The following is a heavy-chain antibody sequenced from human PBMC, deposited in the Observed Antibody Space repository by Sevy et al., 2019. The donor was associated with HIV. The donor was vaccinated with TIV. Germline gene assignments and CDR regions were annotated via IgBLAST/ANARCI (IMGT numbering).Heavy chain of an antibody. CDR1: GFTFRSFS. CDR2: IWYDGRTK. J-gene: IGHJ5*01. CDR3: APDSARVIVPTAGFDS. Sequence: GGSLRLSCSASGFTFRSFSMHWVRQAPGKGLEWVAAIWYDGRTKQYADSVKGRFTISRDNSKNMLSLEMNSLRAEDTGLYFCAPDSARVIVPTAGFDSWGQGTVVTVSS. D-gene: IGHD1-1*01. V-gene: IGHV3-33*03.